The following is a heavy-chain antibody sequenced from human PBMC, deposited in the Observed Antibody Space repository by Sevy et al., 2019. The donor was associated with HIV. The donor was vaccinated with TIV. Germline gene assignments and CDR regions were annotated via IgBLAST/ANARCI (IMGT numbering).Heavy chain of an antibody. Sequence: GGSLRLSCAASGFTFSSYAMSWVRQAPGKGLEWVSAISGSGGSTYYADSVKGRFTISRDNSKNTLYLQMNSLRAEDTAVYYCAKGSTSWHGGSHWYFDLWGRGTLVTVSS. CDR3: AKGSTSWHGGSHWYFDL. V-gene: IGHV3-23*01. D-gene: IGHD2-2*01. CDR1: GFTFSSYA. J-gene: IGHJ2*01. CDR2: ISGSGGST.